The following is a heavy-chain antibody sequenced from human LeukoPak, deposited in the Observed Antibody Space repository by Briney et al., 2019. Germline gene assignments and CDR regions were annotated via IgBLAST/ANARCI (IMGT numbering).Heavy chain of an antibody. J-gene: IGHJ3*02. CDR2: ITSSGSTI. D-gene: IGHD6-6*01. Sequence: TGGSLTLFCSASGFTFSDYYMSWIRQAPGKGVEWVSYITSSGSTIYYADSMNGRFIIPRDNAKHSLFLQLDSLRAEDTAVYYCARIGRPAAFDIWGQGTLAIVSS. V-gene: IGHV3-11*01. CDR1: GFTFSDYY. CDR3: ARIGRPAAFDI.